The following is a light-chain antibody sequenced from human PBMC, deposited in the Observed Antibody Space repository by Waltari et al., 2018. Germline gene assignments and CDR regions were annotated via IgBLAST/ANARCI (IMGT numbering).Light chain of an antibody. J-gene: IGLJ7*01. CDR3: GTWDSSLSGAV. Sequence: QSVLTQPPSVSAAPGPRVTISCSGGRSTIGNNYVSWYRQFPGTAPKLLTYEANERPSGVPGRFSGSKSGTSATLDITGLQAGDEADYYCGTWDSSLSGAVFGGGTHLTVL. CDR1: RSTIGNNY. V-gene: IGLV1-51*02. CDR2: EAN.